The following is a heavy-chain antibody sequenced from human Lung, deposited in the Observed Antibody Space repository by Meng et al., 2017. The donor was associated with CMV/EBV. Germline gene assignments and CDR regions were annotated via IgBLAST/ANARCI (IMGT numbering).Heavy chain of an antibody. CDR3: AKAYSSSSVGTNRGFDY. CDR1: GFTFSSYA. D-gene: IGHD6-6*01. Sequence: GEXXKISCAASGFTFSSYAMSWVRQAPGKGLEWVSAISGSGGSTYYADSVKGRFTISRDNSKNTLYLQMNSLRAEDTAVYYCAKAYSSSSVGTNRGFDYWGQGKXV. CDR2: ISGSGGST. J-gene: IGHJ4*02. V-gene: IGHV3-23*01.